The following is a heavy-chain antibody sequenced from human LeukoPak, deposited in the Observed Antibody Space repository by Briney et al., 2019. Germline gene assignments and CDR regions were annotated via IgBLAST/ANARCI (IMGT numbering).Heavy chain of an antibody. J-gene: IGHJ4*02. CDR2: ISNSGSS. D-gene: IGHD1-26*01. CDR3: ASVDWESYYFDY. Sequence: PSETLSLTCTVSRASIGSGGYYWSWIRQHPGEGLEWIGYISNSGSSYYNPSLQSRLSISRDTSKNQFSLRLSFVTVADTAVYFSASVDWESYYFDYWGQGALVTVSS. CDR1: RASIGSGGYY. V-gene: IGHV4-31*03.